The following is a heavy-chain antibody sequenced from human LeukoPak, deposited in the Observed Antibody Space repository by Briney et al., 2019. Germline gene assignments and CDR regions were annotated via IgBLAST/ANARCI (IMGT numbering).Heavy chain of an antibody. CDR1: GYTFTSYY. D-gene: IGHD6-19*01. V-gene: IGHV1-2*02. Sequence: ASVKVSCKASGYTFTSYYMHWVRQAPGQGLEWMGWINPNNGGTKCAQKFQGRVTMTRDTSISTAYMELTRLRSDDMAVYYCARDGWYISYMDVWGKGTTVTVSS. CDR2: INPNNGGT. CDR3: ARDGWYISYMDV. J-gene: IGHJ6*03.